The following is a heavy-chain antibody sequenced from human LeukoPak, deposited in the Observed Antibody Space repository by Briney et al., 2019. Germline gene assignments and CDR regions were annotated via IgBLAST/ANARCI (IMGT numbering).Heavy chain of an antibody. CDR1: GFTFSSYG. Sequence: QPGGSLRLSCAASGFTFSSYGMHWVRQAPGKGLEWVAVITYDGSNKYYADSVKGRFTISRDNSKNTLYLQMNSLRAEDTAVYYCARGGYDFWSGLQYYWGQGTLVTVSS. CDR3: ARGGYDFWSGLQYY. J-gene: IGHJ4*02. D-gene: IGHD3-3*01. CDR2: ITYDGSNK. V-gene: IGHV3-30*04.